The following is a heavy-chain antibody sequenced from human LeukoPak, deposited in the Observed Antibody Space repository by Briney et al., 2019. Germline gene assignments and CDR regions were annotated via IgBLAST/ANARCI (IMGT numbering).Heavy chain of an antibody. J-gene: IGHJ4*02. V-gene: IGHV3-23*01. Sequence: GGSLRLSCAVSGFTFRTYAMTWVRQALGKGLEWVSAISGDGAYTYYTDSVKGRFTISRDNSKNTLYLQMNSLRAEDTAVYYCARDCSSTSCYDYWGQGTLVTVSS. CDR3: ARDCSSTSCYDY. CDR1: GFTFRTYA. CDR2: ISGDGAYT. D-gene: IGHD2-2*01.